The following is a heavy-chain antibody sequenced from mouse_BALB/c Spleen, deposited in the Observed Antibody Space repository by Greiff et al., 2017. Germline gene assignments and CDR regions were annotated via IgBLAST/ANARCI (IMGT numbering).Heavy chain of an antibody. CDR2: ISSGSSTI. V-gene: IGHV5-17*02. CDR1: GFTFSSFG. D-gene: IGHD1-1*01. Sequence: EVKLVESGGGLVQPGGSRKLSCAASGFTFSSFGMHWVRQAPEKGLEWVAYISSGSSTIYYADTVKGRFTISRDNPKNTLFLQMTSLRSEDTAMYYCARKADYYGSSLAYWGQGTLVTVS. CDR3: ARKADYYGSSLAY. J-gene: IGHJ3*01.